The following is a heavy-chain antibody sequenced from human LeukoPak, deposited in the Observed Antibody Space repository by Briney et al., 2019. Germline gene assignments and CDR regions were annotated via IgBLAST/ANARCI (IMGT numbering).Heavy chain of an antibody. V-gene: IGHV3-9*01. J-gene: IGHJ3*02. CDR2: ISWNSGSI. D-gene: IGHD1-1*01. CDR3: AKDMGPDYNWNYGSDAFDI. Sequence: GGSLRLSCAASGFTFDDYAMHWVRQAPGKGLEWVSGISWNSGSIGYADSVKGRFTISRDNAKNSLYLQMNSLRAEDTALYYCAKDMGPDYNWNYGSDAFDIWGQGTMVTVSS. CDR1: GFTFDDYA.